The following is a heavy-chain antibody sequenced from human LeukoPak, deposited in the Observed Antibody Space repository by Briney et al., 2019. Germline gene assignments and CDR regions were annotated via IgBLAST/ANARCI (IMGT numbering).Heavy chain of an antibody. D-gene: IGHD3-3*01. CDR2: ISGSGGST. Sequence: PGGSLRLSCAASGFTFSSYAMSWVRQAPGKGLEWVSAISGSGGSTYYADSVKGRFTISRDNSKNTLYLQMNSLRAEDTAVYYCAKVLRFLEWSPMDVWGQGTTVTVS. CDR1: GFTFSSYA. V-gene: IGHV3-23*01. CDR3: AKVLRFLEWSPMDV. J-gene: IGHJ6*02.